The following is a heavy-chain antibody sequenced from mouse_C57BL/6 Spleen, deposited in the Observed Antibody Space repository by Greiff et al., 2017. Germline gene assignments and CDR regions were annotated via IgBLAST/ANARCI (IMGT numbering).Heavy chain of an antibody. CDR1: GYTFTSYT. CDR2: INPSSGYT. V-gene: IGHV1-4*01. Sequence: VKLQESGAELARPGASVKMSCKASGYTFTSYTMHWVKQRPGQGLEWIGYINPSSGYTKYNQKFKDKATLTADKSSSTAYMQLSSLTSEDSAVYYCARGTIYDYDGYAMDYWGQGTSVTVSS. CDR3: ARGTIYDYDGYAMDY. J-gene: IGHJ4*01. D-gene: IGHD2-4*01.